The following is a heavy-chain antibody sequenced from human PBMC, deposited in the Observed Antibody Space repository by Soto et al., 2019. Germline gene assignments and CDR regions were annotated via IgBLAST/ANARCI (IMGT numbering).Heavy chain of an antibody. Sequence: PGGSLRLSCAASGFTFSNAWMNGVRQAPGKGLEWVGRIKSKTDGGTTDYAAPVKGRFTISRDDSKNTLYLQMNSLKTEDTAVYYCTTASLYEDAFDIWGQGTMVTVSS. CDR3: TTASLYEDAFDI. D-gene: IGHD3-3*01. J-gene: IGHJ3*02. CDR2: IKSKTDGGTT. CDR1: GFTFSNAW. V-gene: IGHV3-15*07.